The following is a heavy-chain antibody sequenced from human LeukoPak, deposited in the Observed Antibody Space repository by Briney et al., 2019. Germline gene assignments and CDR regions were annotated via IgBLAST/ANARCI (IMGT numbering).Heavy chain of an antibody. V-gene: IGHV4-34*01. Sequence: SETLSLTCAVYGGSFSGYYWSWIRQPPGKGLEWIGEINHSGSTNYNPSLKSRVTISVDTSKNQFSLKLSSVTAADTAVYYCARHYYDCSGYYPENFQHWGQGTLVTVSS. CDR2: INHSGST. J-gene: IGHJ1*01. CDR3: ARHYYDCSGYYPENFQH. D-gene: IGHD3-22*01. CDR1: GGSFSGYY.